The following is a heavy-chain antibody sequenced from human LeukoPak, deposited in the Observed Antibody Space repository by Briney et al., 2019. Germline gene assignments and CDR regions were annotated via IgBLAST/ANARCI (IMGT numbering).Heavy chain of an antibody. CDR1: GGSISSYY. Sequence: SETLSLTCTVSGGSISSYYWSWIRQPPGKGLEWIGYIYYSGSTNYNPSLKSRVTISVNTSKNQFPLKLNSVTAADTAVYYCARGPRGYSGYNLGYWGQGTLVTVSS. D-gene: IGHD5-12*01. V-gene: IGHV4-59*01. CDR3: ARGPRGYSGYNLGY. J-gene: IGHJ4*02. CDR2: IYYSGST.